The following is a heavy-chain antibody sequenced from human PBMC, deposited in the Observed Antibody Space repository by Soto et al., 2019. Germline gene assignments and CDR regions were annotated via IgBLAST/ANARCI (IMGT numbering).Heavy chain of an antibody. CDR2: LYWDDDK. CDR3: AHRPRGYSYYFDY. V-gene: IGHV2-5*02. Sequence: QITLKESGPTLVKPTQTLTLTCTFSGFSLSTRGVGVGWIRQPPGKALEWLALLYWDDDKGYSPSLKSWLTITKDTSKNQVVLTVTNMDPVDTATYYCAHRPRGYSYYFDYWGQGTLVTVSS. CDR1: GFSLSTRGVG. J-gene: IGHJ4*02. D-gene: IGHD5-18*01.